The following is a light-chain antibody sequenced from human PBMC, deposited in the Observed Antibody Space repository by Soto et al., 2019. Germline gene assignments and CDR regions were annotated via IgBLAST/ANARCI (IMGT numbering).Light chain of an antibody. CDR1: SSNIGSNT. V-gene: IGLV1-44*01. CDR3: AAWDDSLNVLV. J-gene: IGLJ2*01. CDR2: SNN. Sequence: QAVVTQPPSASGTPGQRVTISCSGSSSNIGSNTVNWYQQLPGTAPKLLIYSNNQRPSGVPDRFSGSKSGTSASLAISGLQSEDEADYYCAAWDDSLNVLVFGGGTQLNVL.